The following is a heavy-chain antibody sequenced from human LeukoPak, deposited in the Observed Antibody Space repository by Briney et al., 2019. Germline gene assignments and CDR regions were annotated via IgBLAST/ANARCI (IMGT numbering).Heavy chain of an antibody. CDR3: ATYSSLNRREFQY. Sequence: GSLRLSCAASGFTFTSNSMNWVRQAPGKGLEWISSISSGSTDISYADSVKGRFTTSRDNAKKSLYLHMNSLRAEDTAVYYCATYSSLNRREFQYWGQGTLLTVSS. CDR2: ISSGSTDI. CDR1: GFTFTSNS. D-gene: IGHD3-22*01. J-gene: IGHJ1*01. V-gene: IGHV3-21*01.